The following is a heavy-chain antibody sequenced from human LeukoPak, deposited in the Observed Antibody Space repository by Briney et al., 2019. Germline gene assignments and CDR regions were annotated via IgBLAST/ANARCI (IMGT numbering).Heavy chain of an antibody. Sequence: PSETLSLTCTVSGGSISSYYWSWIRQPAGKGLEWIGRIYTGGSTNYNPSPKSRVTMSVDTSKNQFSLKLSSVTAADTAVYYCARGTMVRGVLAKNWFDPWGQGTLVTVSS. CDR3: ARGTMVRGVLAKNWFDP. J-gene: IGHJ5*02. CDR2: IYTGGST. V-gene: IGHV4-4*07. D-gene: IGHD3-10*01. CDR1: GGSISSYY.